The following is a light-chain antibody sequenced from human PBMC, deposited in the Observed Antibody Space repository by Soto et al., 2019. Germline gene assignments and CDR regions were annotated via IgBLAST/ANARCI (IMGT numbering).Light chain of an antibody. CDR2: GAS. CDR3: QQYGGSPFT. Sequence: EIVLTQSPGTLSLPPGERVTLSCRASQTVTSSYLGWYQQKPGQAPRLLIYGASSRATGVPDRFSGSGSGTDFTLTISRLEPEDFAVYYCQQYGGSPFTFGPGTKVDIK. J-gene: IGKJ3*01. CDR1: QTVTSSY. V-gene: IGKV3-20*01.